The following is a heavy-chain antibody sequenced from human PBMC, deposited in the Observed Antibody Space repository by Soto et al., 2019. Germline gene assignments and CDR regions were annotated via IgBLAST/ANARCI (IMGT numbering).Heavy chain of an antibody. V-gene: IGHV3-7*05. J-gene: IGHJ4*02. CDR1: GFIFSNYW. Sequence: GGSLRLSCAASGFIFSNYWMTWVRQAPGKGLEWVANIKQDGGVKYYVDSVKGRFTISRENARNSLYLQMNSLRVEDTAVYYCARIGYSSSSFDYWGQGTLVTVSS. D-gene: IGHD6-6*01. CDR2: IKQDGGVK. CDR3: ARIGYSSSSFDY.